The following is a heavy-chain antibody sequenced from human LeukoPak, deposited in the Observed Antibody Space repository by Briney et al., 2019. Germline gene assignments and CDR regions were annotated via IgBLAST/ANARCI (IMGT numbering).Heavy chain of an antibody. CDR2: ISGTGTYI. CDR3: ARGQSYGWFDP. D-gene: IGHD5-18*01. V-gene: IGHV3-21*01. Sequence: PGGSLRLSCAASGFTFSTYSVNWVRQAPGKGLEWVSSISGTGTYIYYADSVKGRVTVSRDNAQNSLYLQMNSLRAEDTAIYYCARGQSYGWFDPWGQGTLVTVSS. J-gene: IGHJ5*02. CDR1: GFTFSTYS.